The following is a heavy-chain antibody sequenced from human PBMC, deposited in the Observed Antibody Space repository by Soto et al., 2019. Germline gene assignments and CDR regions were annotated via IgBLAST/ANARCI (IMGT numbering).Heavy chain of an antibody. CDR1: GGSIVSGYY. CDR2: INHSGST. D-gene: IGHD1-1*01. CDR3: AICGGDDRTTGDGWFDP. V-gene: IGHV4-34*01. J-gene: IGHJ5*02. Sequence: SETLSLTCTVSGGSIVSGYYWSWIRQPPGKGLEWIGEINHSGSTNYNPSLKSRVTISVDTSKNQFSLKLSSVTAADTAVYYCAICGGDDRTTGDGWFDPWGQGTLVTVS.